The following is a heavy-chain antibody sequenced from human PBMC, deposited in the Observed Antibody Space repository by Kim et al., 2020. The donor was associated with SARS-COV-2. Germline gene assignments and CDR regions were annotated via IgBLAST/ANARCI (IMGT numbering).Heavy chain of an antibody. Sequence: SVKVSCKASGGTFSSYAISWVRQAPGQGLEWMGGIIPIFGTANYAQKFQGRVTITADESTSTAYMELSSLRSEDTAVYYCARVSPVYEWEPRGWFDPWGQGTLVTVSS. D-gene: IGHD1-26*01. V-gene: IGHV1-69*13. J-gene: IGHJ5*02. CDR2: IIPIFGTA. CDR3: ARVSPVYEWEPRGWFDP. CDR1: GGTFSSYA.